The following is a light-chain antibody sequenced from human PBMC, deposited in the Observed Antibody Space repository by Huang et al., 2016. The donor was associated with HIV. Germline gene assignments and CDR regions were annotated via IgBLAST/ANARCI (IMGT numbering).Light chain of an antibody. V-gene: IGKV1-5*03. CDR2: KAS. CDR1: QSISSW. J-gene: IGKJ1*01. CDR3: QEYRSYSST. Sequence: DIQMTQSPSTLSASVGDRVTITCRASQSISSWLAWYQQKSGKAPKLLIYKASSLESGVPSRCSGSGSGTEFTLTISSLQPDDFATYYCQEYRSYSSTFGQGTKVEIK.